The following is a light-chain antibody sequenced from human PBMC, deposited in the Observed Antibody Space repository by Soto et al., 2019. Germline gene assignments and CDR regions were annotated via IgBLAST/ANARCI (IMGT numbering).Light chain of an antibody. J-gene: IGKJ5*01. V-gene: IGKV3-15*01. CDR3: QQYNHWPLT. CDR2: DTS. CDR1: QSLNGF. Sequence: EIVMTQSPATLSVSPGERATLSCRASQSLNGFLAWYQHKPGQAPRLLMYDTSTRATGVPARFSGSGSGTEFTLTISSLQSVYFAVYYCQQYNHWPLTFGQGTRLEIK.